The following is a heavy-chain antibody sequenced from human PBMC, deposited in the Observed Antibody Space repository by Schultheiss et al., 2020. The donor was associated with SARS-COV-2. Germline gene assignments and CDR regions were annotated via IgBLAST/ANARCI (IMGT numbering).Heavy chain of an antibody. CDR3: AKGWEHGRWLQQFDY. V-gene: IGHV3-7*03. CDR2: IKQDGSEK. D-gene: IGHD5-24*01. Sequence: GESLKISCAASGFTFSSYWMSWVRQAPGKGLEWVANIKQDGSEKYYVDSVKGRFTISRDNAKNTLYLQMNSLRAEDTALYYCAKGWEHGRWLQQFDYWGQGTLVTVSS. J-gene: IGHJ4*02. CDR1: GFTFSSYW.